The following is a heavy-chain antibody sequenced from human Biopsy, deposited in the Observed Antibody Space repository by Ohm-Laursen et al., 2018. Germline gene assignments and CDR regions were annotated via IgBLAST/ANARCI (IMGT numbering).Heavy chain of an antibody. J-gene: IGHJ6*02. CDR1: GCSISSDY. V-gene: IGHV4-59*01. CDR3: ARATNSTGWPYYYFYGMDV. D-gene: IGHD2/OR15-2a*01. CDR2: IYYSGST. Sequence: GTLSLTCAVSGCSISSDYWSWIRPTPGKGLEWIGYIYYSGSTNYNPSLKSRVTITVDTSKNQFSLRLNSVTAADTAVYYCARATNSTGWPYYYFYGMDVWGQGTTVTVSS.